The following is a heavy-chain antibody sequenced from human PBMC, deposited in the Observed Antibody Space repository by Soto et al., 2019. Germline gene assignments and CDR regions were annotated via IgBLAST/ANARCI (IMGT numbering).Heavy chain of an antibody. CDR1: GFTFSSYA. CDR3: AKDPLLYTDYDFWSGYPNWFDP. J-gene: IGHJ5*02. D-gene: IGHD3-3*01. Sequence: GGSLRLSCAASGFTFSSYAMSWVRQAPGKGLEWVSAISGSGGSTYYADSVKGRFTISRDNSKNTLYLQMNSLRAEDTAVYYCAKDPLLYTDYDFWSGYPNWFDPWGQGTLVTVSS. CDR2: ISGSGGST. V-gene: IGHV3-23*01.